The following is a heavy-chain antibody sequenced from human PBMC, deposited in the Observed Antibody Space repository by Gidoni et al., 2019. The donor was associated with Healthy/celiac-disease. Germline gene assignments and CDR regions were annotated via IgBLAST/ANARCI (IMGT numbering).Heavy chain of an antibody. CDR2: INHSGST. J-gene: IGHJ6*02. D-gene: IGHD3-10*01. V-gene: IGHV4-34*01. Sequence: PSETLSLTCAVYGGSFSGYYWSWIRQPPGKGLEWIGEINHSGSTNYNPSLKSRVTISVDTSKNQFSLKLSSVTAADTAVYYCARGLGYYGSGSYPLTHYYYYGMDVWGQGTTVTVSS. CDR1: GGSFSGYY. CDR3: ARGLGYYGSGSYPLTHYYYYGMDV.